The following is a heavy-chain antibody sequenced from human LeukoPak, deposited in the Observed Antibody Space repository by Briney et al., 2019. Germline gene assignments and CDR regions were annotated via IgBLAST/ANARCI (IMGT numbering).Heavy chain of an antibody. CDR1: GESFSGYY. CDR3: AKGAGPPWFDP. Sequence: SETLSLTCAVYGESFSGYYWNWIRQPPGKGLEWIGEINHTGSTNYNPSLKSRVTISIDTSRNQFSMNLNSVTAADTAVYYCAKGAGPPWFDPWGQGTLVTVSS. V-gene: IGHV4-34*01. J-gene: IGHJ5*02. D-gene: IGHD6-19*01. CDR2: INHTGST.